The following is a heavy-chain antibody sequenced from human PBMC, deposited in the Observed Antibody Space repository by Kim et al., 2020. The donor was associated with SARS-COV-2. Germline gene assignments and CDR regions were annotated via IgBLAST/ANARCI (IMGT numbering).Heavy chain of an antibody. Sequence: GGSLRLSCAASGFTFSTYAMTWVRQAPGRGLEWVSSIGSGGGGTYYADSVKGRFTISRDNSKNTLYLQMNSLRAEDTAIYYCAKRDDYGGNAHRSGGAF. CDR3: AKRDDYGGNAHRSGGAF. CDR1: GFTFSTYA. D-gene: IGHD4-17*01. J-gene: IGHJ3*01. CDR2: IGSGGGGT. V-gene: IGHV3-23*01.